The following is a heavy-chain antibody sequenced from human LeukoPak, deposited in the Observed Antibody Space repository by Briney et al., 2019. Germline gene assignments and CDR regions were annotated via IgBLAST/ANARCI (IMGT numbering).Heavy chain of an antibody. CDR2: ISHSGST. Sequence: PSETLSLTCSVSGGSISSGGDNWSWIRQHPEKGLEWLGYISHSGSTFYSPSLKSRITISVDTSKNQFSTELSSVTAADTAVYYCSRDIGYHTFDYWGQGGLVTVSS. J-gene: IGHJ4*02. D-gene: IGHD5-12*01. V-gene: IGHV4-31*03. CDR1: GGSISSGGDN. CDR3: SRDIGYHTFDY.